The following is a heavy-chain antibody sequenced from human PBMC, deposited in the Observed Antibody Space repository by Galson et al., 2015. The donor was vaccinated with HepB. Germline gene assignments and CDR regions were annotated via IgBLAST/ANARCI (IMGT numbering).Heavy chain of an antibody. Sequence: SLRLSCAASGFTFSSYAMHWVRQAPGKGLEWVAVIWYDGSNKYYADSVKGRFTISRDNSKNTLYLQMNSLRAEDTAVYYCAREAMVATLGDYWGQGTLVTVSS. J-gene: IGHJ4*02. CDR2: IWYDGSNK. V-gene: IGHV3-33*08. CDR3: AREAMVATLGDY. D-gene: IGHD5-12*01. CDR1: GFTFSSYA.